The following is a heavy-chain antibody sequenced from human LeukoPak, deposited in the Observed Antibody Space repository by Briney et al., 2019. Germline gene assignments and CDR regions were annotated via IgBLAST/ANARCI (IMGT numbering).Heavy chain of an antibody. CDR2: IIPIFGTA. CDR3: AREKIYGSGSYPFDY. D-gene: IGHD3-10*01. Sequence: EASVKVSCKASGGTFSSYAISWVRQAPGQGLEWMGGIIPIFGTANYAQKFQGRVTITADESTSTAYMELSSLRSEDTAVYYCAREKIYGSGSYPFDYWGQGTLVTVSS. J-gene: IGHJ4*02. CDR1: GGTFSSYA. V-gene: IGHV1-69*13.